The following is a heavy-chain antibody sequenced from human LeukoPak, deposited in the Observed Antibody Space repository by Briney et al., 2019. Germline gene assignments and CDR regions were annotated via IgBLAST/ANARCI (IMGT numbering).Heavy chain of an antibody. CDR1: GFTVSSNY. D-gene: IGHD6-19*01. Sequence: GGSLRLSCAASGFTVSSNYMSWVRQAPGKGLEWVAVIYSGGSTYYAHSVKSRFTISRDNSKNTLYLQMNSLRAEDTAVYYCARGLRSSGWSLFDYWGQGTLVTVSS. J-gene: IGHJ4*02. V-gene: IGHV3-66*01. CDR3: ARGLRSSGWSLFDY. CDR2: IYSGGST.